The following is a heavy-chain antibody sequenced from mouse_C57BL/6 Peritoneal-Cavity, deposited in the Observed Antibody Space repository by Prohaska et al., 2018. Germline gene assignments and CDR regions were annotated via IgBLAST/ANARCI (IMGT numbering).Heavy chain of an antibody. J-gene: IGHJ2*01. CDR1: GYTFTSYT. V-gene: IGHV1-4*01. D-gene: IGHD1-1*01. CDR3: ARSDITTVVADY. Sequence: MSCKASGYTFTSYTMHWVKQRPGQGLEWIGYINPSSGYTKYNQKVKEKATLTADKSSSTAYMQLSSLTSEDSAVYYCARSDITTVVADYWGQGTTLTVSS. CDR2: INPSSGYT.